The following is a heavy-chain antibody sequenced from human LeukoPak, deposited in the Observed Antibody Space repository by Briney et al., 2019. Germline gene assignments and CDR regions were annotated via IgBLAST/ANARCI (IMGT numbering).Heavy chain of an antibody. CDR1: GFTFGDYA. D-gene: IGHD1-1*01. CDR2: ISSKAYGETA. J-gene: IGHJ4*02. Sequence: PGGSLRLSCTASGFTFGDYAMSWIRQAPGKGVEWVGFISSKAYGETADYAASVKGRFTISRDDSKAIAYLQMNSLKTEDTAAYHCTRDRGAYNLYDYWGRGTLVTVSS. CDR3: TRDRGAYNLYDY. V-gene: IGHV3-49*03.